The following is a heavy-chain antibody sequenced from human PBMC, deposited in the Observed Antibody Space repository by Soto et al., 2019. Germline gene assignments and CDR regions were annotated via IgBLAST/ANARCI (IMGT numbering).Heavy chain of an antibody. D-gene: IGHD5-12*01. Sequence: QVQLVQSGAEVKKPGSSVKVSCKASGGTFSSYAISWVRQAPGQGLEWMGGIIPIFGTANYAQKFQGRVSNTTEVXTSTAYMELSSLRSEDTAGYYCARVGRDGYNGDDYWGQGTLVTVSS. CDR2: IIPIFGTA. CDR3: ARVGRDGYNGDDY. J-gene: IGHJ4*02. CDR1: GGTFSSYA. V-gene: IGHV1-69*05.